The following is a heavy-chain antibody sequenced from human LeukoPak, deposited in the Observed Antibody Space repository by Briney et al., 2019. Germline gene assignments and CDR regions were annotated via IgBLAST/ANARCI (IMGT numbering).Heavy chain of an antibody. Sequence: GRSLRLSCAASGFTFSSYGMHWVRQASGKGLEWVAVISYDGSNKYYADSVKGRFTISRDNSKNTLYLQMNSLRVEDTAVYYCAKDRYSSGWYLGYFDYWGQGTLVTVSS. CDR2: ISYDGSNK. J-gene: IGHJ4*02. V-gene: IGHV3-30*18. D-gene: IGHD6-19*01. CDR3: AKDRYSSGWYLGYFDY. CDR1: GFTFSSYG.